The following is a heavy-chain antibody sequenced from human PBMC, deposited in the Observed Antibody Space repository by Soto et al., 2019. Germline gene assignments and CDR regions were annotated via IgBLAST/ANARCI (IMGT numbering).Heavy chain of an antibody. J-gene: IGHJ4*02. V-gene: IGHV4-59*08. D-gene: IGHD4-17*01. CDR3: ARHYNGDYVFDY. Sequence: SETLSLTCTVSGASISNSYWSWIRQPPGKGLEWIGHIYYCGTTYYNPSLESRVIVSVDTSTNHFSLQLMSLTAADTAVYYCARHYNGDYVFDYWGQGILVTVSS. CDR1: GASISNSY. CDR2: IYYCGTT.